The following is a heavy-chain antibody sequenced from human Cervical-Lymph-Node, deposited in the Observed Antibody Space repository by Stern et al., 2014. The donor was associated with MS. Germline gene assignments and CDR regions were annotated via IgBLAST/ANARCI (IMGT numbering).Heavy chain of an antibody. CDR2: IIPIFGTA. CDR3: ARDSRHYDTTFYFDS. J-gene: IGHJ4*02. D-gene: IGHD2/OR15-2a*01. Sequence: QVQLMQSGAEVKKPGSSVKVSCKASGGTFSSYAINWVRQAPGQGPEWMGGIIPIFGTANYAQKFQGRVTITAYESTATAYMELSSLRSEDTAVYYCARDSRHYDTTFYFDSWGQGTLVTVSS. V-gene: IGHV1-69*01. CDR1: GGTFSSYA.